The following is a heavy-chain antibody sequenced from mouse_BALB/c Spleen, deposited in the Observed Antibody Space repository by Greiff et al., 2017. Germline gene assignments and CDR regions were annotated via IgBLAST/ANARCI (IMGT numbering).Heavy chain of an antibody. D-gene: IGHD2-1*01. Sequence: DVKLVESGGGLVKPGGSLKLSCAASGFTFSDYYMYWVRQTPEKRLEWVATISDGGSYTYYPDSVKGRFTISRDNAKNNLYLQMSSLKSEDTAMYYCARGDYYGNYEVFFDYWGQGTTLTVSS. J-gene: IGHJ2*01. CDR1: GFTFSDYY. CDR2: ISDGGSYT. CDR3: ARGDYYGNYEVFFDY. V-gene: IGHV5-4*02.